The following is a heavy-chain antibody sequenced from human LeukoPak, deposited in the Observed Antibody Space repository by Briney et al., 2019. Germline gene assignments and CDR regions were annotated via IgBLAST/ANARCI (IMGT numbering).Heavy chain of an antibody. CDR3: AKDDGYSGSYY. J-gene: IGHJ4*02. V-gene: IGHV3-23*01. CDR1: GFTFSSYA. Sequence: GGSLRLSCAASGFTFSSYAMSWVRQAPGKGLECVSAISGSGGSTYYADSVKGRFTISRDNSKNTLYLQMNSLRAEDTAVYYCAKDDGYSGSYYWGQGTLVTVSS. CDR2: ISGSGGST. D-gene: IGHD1-26*01.